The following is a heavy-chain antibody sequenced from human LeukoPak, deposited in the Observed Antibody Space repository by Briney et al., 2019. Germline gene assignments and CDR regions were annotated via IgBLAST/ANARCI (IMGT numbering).Heavy chain of an antibody. CDR1: GYTFTGYY. CDR2: SNPNSGGT. D-gene: IGHD3-10*01. V-gene: IGHV1-2*02. Sequence: GASVKVSCKASGYTFTGYYMHWGRQAPGQGLEWMGWSNPNSGGTNYAQKFQGRGTMTRDTSISTAYMELSRLRSDDTAVYYCARDAYYGSGSYYKGGSVYWGQGTLVTVSS. J-gene: IGHJ4*02. CDR3: ARDAYYGSGSYYKGGSVY.